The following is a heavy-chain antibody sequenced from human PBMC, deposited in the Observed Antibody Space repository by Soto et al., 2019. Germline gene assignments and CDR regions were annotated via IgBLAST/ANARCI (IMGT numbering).Heavy chain of an antibody. J-gene: IGHJ6*02. CDR2: ISYDGSDK. CDR3: ARDMEQLVVYYHYALVV. D-gene: IGHD6-13*01. Sequence: LRLSCAAAGLSFSNYGMHGVRQAPGKGLEWVAVISYDGSDKYSADSVKGRFSISRDNSXNXXXXQXNXLXXXXTAXYYCARDMEQLVVYYHYALVVWGQGTSVTVSS. CDR1: GLSFSNYG. V-gene: IGHV3-33*01.